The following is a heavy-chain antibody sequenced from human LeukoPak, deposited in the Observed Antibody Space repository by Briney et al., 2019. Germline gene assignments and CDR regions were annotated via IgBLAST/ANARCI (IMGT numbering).Heavy chain of an antibody. D-gene: IGHD6-13*01. CDR1: GGTFSSYA. V-gene: IGHV1-69*05. CDR2: IIPIVGTA. CDR3: ARASLSAGNFDY. Sequence: ASVKVSCKASGGTFSSYAISWVRQAPGQGLEWMGGIIPIVGTANYAQKFQGRVTITTDESTSTAYMELSSLRSEDTAVYYCARASLSAGNFDYWGQGTLVTVSS. J-gene: IGHJ4*02.